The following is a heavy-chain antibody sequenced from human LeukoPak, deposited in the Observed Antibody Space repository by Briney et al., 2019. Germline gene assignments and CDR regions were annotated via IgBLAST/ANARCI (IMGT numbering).Heavy chain of an antibody. V-gene: IGHV4-61*01. CDR1: GDSVSSGNHY. D-gene: IGHD6-13*01. CDR3: ARDSPFIAVVGRLFDY. Sequence: PSETLSLTCTVSGDSVSSGNHYWSWVRQPPGKGLEWIGYIYYSGSTNYNPSLKNRVTISVDTSKNQFSLKLSSVTAADTAVYYCARDSPFIAVVGRLFDYWGQGTLVTVSS. CDR2: IYYSGST. J-gene: IGHJ4*02.